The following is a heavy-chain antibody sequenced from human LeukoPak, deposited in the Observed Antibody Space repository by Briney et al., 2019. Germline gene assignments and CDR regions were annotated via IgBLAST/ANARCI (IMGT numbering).Heavy chain of an antibody. J-gene: IGHJ1*01. Sequence: ASVKVSCKASGGTFSSYAISWVRQAPGQGLEWMGRIIPIFGIANYAQKFQGRVTITADKSTSTAYMELSSLRSEDTAVYYCSXXXXXXXXXXXAGKPPVEYFQHWGQGTLVTVSS. D-gene: IGHD6-13*01. V-gene: IGHV1-69*04. CDR1: GGTFSSYA. CDR3: SXXXXXXXXXXXAGKPPVEYFQH. CDR2: IIPIFGIA.